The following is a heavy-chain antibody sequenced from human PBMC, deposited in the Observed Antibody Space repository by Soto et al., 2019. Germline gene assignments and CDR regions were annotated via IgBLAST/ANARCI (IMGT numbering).Heavy chain of an antibody. J-gene: IGHJ4*02. V-gene: IGHV1-3*01. D-gene: IGHD2-2*01. CDR1: GYTFTSYA. CDR2: INAGNGNT. CDR3: ARDLTYSRSTSCYAEVLNY. Sequence: QVQLVQSGAEVKKPGASVKVSCKASGYTFTSYAMHWVRQAPGQRLEWMGWINAGNGNTKYSQKFQGRVTITRDTSASTAYMELSSLRSEDTAVYYCARDLTYSRSTSCYAEVLNYWGQGTLVTVSS.